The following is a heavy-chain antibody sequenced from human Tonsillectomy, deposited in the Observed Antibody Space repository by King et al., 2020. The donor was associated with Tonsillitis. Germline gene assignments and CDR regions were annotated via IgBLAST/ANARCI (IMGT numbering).Heavy chain of an antibody. V-gene: IGHV3-9*01. CDR1: GFTFDDYA. Sequence: VQLVESGGGLVQPGRSLRLSCAASGFTFDDYAMHWVQQAPGKGLEWVSGISWNSGSIGYADSVKGRFTISRDNAKNSLYLQMNSLRAEDTALYYCAKDTRCSGGSCYTFDYWGQGTLVTVSS. CDR2: ISWNSGSI. CDR3: AKDTRCSGGSCYTFDY. J-gene: IGHJ4*02. D-gene: IGHD2-15*01.